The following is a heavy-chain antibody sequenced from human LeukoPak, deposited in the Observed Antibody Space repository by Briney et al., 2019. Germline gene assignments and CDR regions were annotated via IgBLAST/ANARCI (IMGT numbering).Heavy chain of an antibody. D-gene: IGHD2-21*01. CDR1: GYTFTSYD. Sequence: ASVKVSCKASGYTFTSYDINWVRQATGQGLEWMGWMNPNSGNTGYAQKLQGRVTMTRNTSISTAYMELSSLRSEDTAVYYCARGIVVAAAQGWFDPWGQGTLVTVSS. J-gene: IGHJ5*02. CDR2: MNPNSGNT. CDR3: ARGIVVAAAQGWFDP. V-gene: IGHV1-8*01.